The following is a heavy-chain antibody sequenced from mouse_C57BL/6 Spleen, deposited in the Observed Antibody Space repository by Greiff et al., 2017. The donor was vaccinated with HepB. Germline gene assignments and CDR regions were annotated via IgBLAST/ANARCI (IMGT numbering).Heavy chain of an antibody. CDR1: GFSLTSYG. D-gene: IGHD1-1*01. Sequence: VKLVESGPGLVQPSQSLSITCTVSGFSLTSYGVHWVRQSPGKGLEWLGVIWSGGSTDYNAAFISRLSISKDNSKSQVFFKMNSLQADDTAIDYCARNKGDYYGSSPYYWGQGTSVTVSS. V-gene: IGHV2-2*01. CDR3: ARNKGDYYGSSPYY. J-gene: IGHJ4*01. CDR2: IWSGGST.